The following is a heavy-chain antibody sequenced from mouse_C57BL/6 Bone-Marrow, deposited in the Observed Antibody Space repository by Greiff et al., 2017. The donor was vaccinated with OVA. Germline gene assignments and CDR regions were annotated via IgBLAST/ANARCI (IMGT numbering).Heavy chain of an antibody. CDR2: IDPETGGT. J-gene: IGHJ2*01. CDR3: TRLGTYY. D-gene: IGHD5-1*01. CDR1: GYTFTDYE. V-gene: IGHV1-15*01. Sequence: VQLQQSGAELVRPGASVTLSCKASGYTFTDYEMHWVKQTPVHGLEWIGAIDPETGGTAYNEKFKGKAILTAAKSSGTAYMELRSLTSEDSAVYYCTRLGTYYWGQGTTLTVSS.